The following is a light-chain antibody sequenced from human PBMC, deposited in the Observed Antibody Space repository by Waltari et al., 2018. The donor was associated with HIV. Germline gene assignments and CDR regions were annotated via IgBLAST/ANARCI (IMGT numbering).Light chain of an antibody. CDR2: KDS. V-gene: IGLV3-25*03. CDR1: ALPKQY. J-gene: IGLJ2*01. Sequence: YELTQPPSVSVSPGQTARITCSGDALPKQYADWYQQKPGRAPVLVIYKDSERPSGIPERFSGSSSGTTVTLTISGVQAEDEADYYCQSADSSGAYRNVVFGGGTKLTVL. CDR3: QSADSSGAYRNVV.